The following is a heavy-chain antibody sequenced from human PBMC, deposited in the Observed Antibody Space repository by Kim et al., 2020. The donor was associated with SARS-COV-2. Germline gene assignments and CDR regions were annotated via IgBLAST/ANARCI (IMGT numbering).Heavy chain of an antibody. Sequence: GGSLRLSCAASGFTFSSYWMSWVRQAPGKGLEWVANIKQDGSEKYYVDSVKGRFTISRDNAKNSLYLQMNSLRAEDTAVYYCALDSGSYYQTFDIWGQGTMVTVSS. CDR3: ALDSGSYYQTFDI. J-gene: IGHJ3*02. CDR1: GFTFSSYW. D-gene: IGHD1-26*01. CDR2: IKQDGSEK. V-gene: IGHV3-7*01.